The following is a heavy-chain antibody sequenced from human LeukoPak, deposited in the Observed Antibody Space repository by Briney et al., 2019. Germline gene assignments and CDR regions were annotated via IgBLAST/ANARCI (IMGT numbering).Heavy chain of an antibody. J-gene: IGHJ4*02. Sequence: AGSLSLPCAASGFTFSSYEMNWVRQAPGKGLEWVSKISSSGSAIYYADSVKGRFTISRDNAKSSLYLQMNSLRVEDTAVYYCARGGSLCYWGQGTMVTFSS. CDR3: ARGGSLCY. CDR1: GFTFSSYE. CDR2: ISSSGSAI. V-gene: IGHV3-48*03. D-gene: IGHD6-19*01.